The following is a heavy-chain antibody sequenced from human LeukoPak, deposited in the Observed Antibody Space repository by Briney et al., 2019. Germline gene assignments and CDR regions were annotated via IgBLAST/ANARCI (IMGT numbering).Heavy chain of an antibody. CDR1: GGTFSSYA. Sequence: SVTVSCKASGGTFSSYAISWVRQAPGQGLEWMGGIIPIFGIANYAQKFQGRVTITADKSTSTAYMELSSLRSEDTAVYYCAREESSTVVFDYWGQGTLVTVSS. V-gene: IGHV1-69*10. D-gene: IGHD4-23*01. J-gene: IGHJ4*02. CDR3: AREESSTVVFDY. CDR2: IIPIFGIA.